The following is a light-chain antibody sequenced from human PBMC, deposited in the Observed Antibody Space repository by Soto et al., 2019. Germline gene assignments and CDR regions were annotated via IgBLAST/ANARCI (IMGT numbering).Light chain of an antibody. V-gene: IGLV2-8*01. CDR3: SSYAGSNTVV. CDR1: SSDIGGYDY. J-gene: IGLJ3*02. Sequence: QSALTQPPSASGSPGQSVTISCTGTSSDIGGYDYVSWYQQDPGKAPKLMIYDVSKRPSGVPDRFSGSKSGNTASLTVSGLQVEDEADYYCSSYAGSNTVVFGGGTKLTVL. CDR2: DVS.